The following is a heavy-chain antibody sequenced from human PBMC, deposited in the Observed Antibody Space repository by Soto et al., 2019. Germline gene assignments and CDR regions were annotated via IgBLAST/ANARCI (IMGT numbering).Heavy chain of an antibody. CDR1: GYSFTIYW. J-gene: IGHJ3*01. CDR2: IFPGDSDT. Sequence: GESLKISCKGSGYSFTIYWIGWVRQMPGKGLEWMGIIFPGDSDTRYSPSFQGQVTISVDKSINTAYLQWSSLKASDTAIYYCARRSSSFGAFDVWGQGTMVTVSS. D-gene: IGHD2-2*01. CDR3: ARRSSSFGAFDV. V-gene: IGHV5-51*01.